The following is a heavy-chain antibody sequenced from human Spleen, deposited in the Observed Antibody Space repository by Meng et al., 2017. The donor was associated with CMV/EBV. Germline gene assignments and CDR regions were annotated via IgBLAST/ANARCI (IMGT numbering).Heavy chain of an antibody. CDR3: AKDLWGGGMDV. CDR2: MSYDGSNK. V-gene: IGHV3-30*04. D-gene: IGHD2-21*01. Sequence: GGSLRLSCAASGFTFSSHAMHWVRQAPGKGLEWVAVMSYDGSNKFYADSVRGRFTISRDNSKNTLYLQMNSLRAEDTAVYYCAKDLWGGGMDVWGQGTTVTVSS. J-gene: IGHJ6*02. CDR1: GFTFSSHA.